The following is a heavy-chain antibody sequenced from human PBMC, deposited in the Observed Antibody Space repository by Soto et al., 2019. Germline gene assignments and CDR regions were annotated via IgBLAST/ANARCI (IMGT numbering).Heavy chain of an antibody. J-gene: IGHJ4*02. D-gene: IGHD1-7*01. CDR2: VIPIFGTA. CDR1: GGTLSSYA. V-gene: IGHV1-69*06. Sequence: GASVKVSCKASGGTLSSYAISWVRPAPVQGLEWMVGVIPIFGTANYAQKFQGRVTITADKSTSTAYMELSSLRSEDTAVYYCARVGSSRAYKWTYDGEYYFDYSGQGPLVTVSS. CDR3: ARVGSSRAYKWTYDGEYYFDY.